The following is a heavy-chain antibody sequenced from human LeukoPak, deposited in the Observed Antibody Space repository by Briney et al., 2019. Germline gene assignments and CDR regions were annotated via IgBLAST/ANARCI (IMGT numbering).Heavy chain of an antibody. CDR2: IYTSGST. J-gene: IGHJ5*02. D-gene: IGHD6-13*01. V-gene: IGHV4-61*02. CDR1: GGSISSGSYY. CDR3: ARIMSWRWFDP. Sequence: PSETLSLTCTVSGGSISSGSYYWSWIRQPAGKGLEWIGRIYTSGSTNYNPSLKSRVTISVDTSKNQFSLKLNSVTAADTAVYYCARIMSWRWFDPWGQGTLLTVSS.